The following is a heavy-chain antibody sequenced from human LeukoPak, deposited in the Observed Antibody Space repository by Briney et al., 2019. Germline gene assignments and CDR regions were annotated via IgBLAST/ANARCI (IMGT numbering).Heavy chain of an antibody. CDR1: GYTLTELS. CDR2: FDPEDGET. D-gene: IGHD1-7*01. Sequence: ASVKVSCKVSGYTLTELSMHWVRQAPGKGLEWMGGFDPEDGETIYAQKFQGRVTMTEDTSTDTAYMELGSLRSEDTAVYYCATDPRDGTTGDYWGQGTLVTVSS. CDR3: ATDPRDGTTGDY. J-gene: IGHJ4*02. V-gene: IGHV1-24*01.